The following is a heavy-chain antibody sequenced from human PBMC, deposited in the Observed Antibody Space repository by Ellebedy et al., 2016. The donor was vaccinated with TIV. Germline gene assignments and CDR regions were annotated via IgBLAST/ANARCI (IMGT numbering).Heavy chain of an antibody. CDR3: ARLGVIAAAGASDY. V-gene: IGHV3-11*01. D-gene: IGHD6-13*01. J-gene: IGHJ4*02. Sequence: PGGSLRLSCAASGFTFSGYYMSWFRQAPGKGPEWVSYISYSGDLMYYADSVKGRFTTSRDNAENSLYLQMNSLRVEDTAVYYCARLGVIAAAGASDYWGQGTLVIVSS. CDR1: GFTFSGYY. CDR2: ISYSGDLM.